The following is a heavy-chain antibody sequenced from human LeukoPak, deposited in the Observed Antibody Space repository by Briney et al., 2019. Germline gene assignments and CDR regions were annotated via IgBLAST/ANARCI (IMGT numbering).Heavy chain of an antibody. Sequence: PGGSLRLSCAASGFTFSSYAMSSVRQAPGKGLEWVSAISGSGGSTYYADSVKGRFTISRDDSKNTLYLQMNSLRAEDTAVYYCARREWLGRFDYWGQGTLVTVSS. D-gene: IGHD3-3*01. CDR3: ARREWLGRFDY. CDR2: ISGSGGST. CDR1: GFTFSSYA. V-gene: IGHV3-23*01. J-gene: IGHJ4*02.